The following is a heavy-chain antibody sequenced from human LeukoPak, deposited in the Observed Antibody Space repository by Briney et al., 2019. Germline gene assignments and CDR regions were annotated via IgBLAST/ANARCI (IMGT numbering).Heavy chain of an antibody. V-gene: IGHV4-61*10. Sequence: SETLSLTCTVSGGSISSGSYYWSWIRQPAGKGLEWIGHIFYSGSTYYNPSLKSRVTISVDTSKNQFSLKLSSVTAADTAVYYCARALLWFGDYMDVWGKGTTVTISS. D-gene: IGHD3-10*01. CDR3: ARALLWFGDYMDV. CDR1: GGSISSGSYY. J-gene: IGHJ6*03. CDR2: IFYSGST.